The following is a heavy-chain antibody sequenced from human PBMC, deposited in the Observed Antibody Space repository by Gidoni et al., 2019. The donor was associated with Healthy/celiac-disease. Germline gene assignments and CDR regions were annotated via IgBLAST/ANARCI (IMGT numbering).Heavy chain of an antibody. V-gene: IGHV4-34*01. CDR1: GGSFSGYY. J-gene: IGHJ3*02. Sequence: QVQLQQWGAGLLKPSETLSLTCAVYGGSFSGYYWSWIRQPPGKGLEWIGEINHSGSTNYNPSLKSRVTISVDTSKNQFSLKLSSVTAADTAVYYCARPPYWGDDAFDIWGQGTMVTVSS. CDR3: ARPPYWGDDAFDI. CDR2: INHSGST. D-gene: IGHD7-27*01.